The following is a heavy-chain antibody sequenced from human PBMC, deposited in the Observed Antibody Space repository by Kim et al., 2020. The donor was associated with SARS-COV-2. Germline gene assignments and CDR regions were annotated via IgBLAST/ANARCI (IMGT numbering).Heavy chain of an antibody. CDR2: IKGGGGGT. CDR3: AKEMIVVVIAYFDY. Sequence: GGSLRLSCAASGFTFSSYAMSWVRQTPGKGLEWVAAIKGGGGGTYYADSVKGRFTISRDNSKNTLYLQMNSLRAEDTAVYYCAKEMIVVVIAYFDYWGQGTLVTVSS. CDR1: GFTFSSYA. V-gene: IGHV3-23*01. J-gene: IGHJ4*02. D-gene: IGHD3-22*01.